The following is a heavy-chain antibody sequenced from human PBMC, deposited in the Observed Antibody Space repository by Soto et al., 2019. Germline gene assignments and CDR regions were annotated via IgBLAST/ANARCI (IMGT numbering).Heavy chain of an antibody. Sequence: QVQLVQSGAEVKKPGSSVKVSCKASGGTFSSYTISWVRQAPGQGLEWMGRIIPILGIANYAQKFQGRVTITADKSTSKDYMEMSSLRSEDTDVYYCARDLVDCRSNSCADYWGRGTLVTVST. V-gene: IGHV1-69*08. CDR1: GGTFSSYT. J-gene: IGHJ4*02. CDR3: ARDLVDCRSNSCADY. D-gene: IGHD2-2*01. CDR2: IIPILGIA.